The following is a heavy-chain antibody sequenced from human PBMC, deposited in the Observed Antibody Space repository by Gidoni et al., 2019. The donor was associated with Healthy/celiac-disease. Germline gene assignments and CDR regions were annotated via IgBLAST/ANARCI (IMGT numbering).Heavy chain of an antibody. J-gene: IGHJ3*02. CDR3: ARDLADYSNYNDAFDI. CDR2: ISYDGSNK. CDR1: GFPFSCYA. Sequence: QLQLVESGGGVVQPGWSLRLSCAAPGFPFSCYAMHWVRPAPGKWLEWVAVISYDGSNKYYADSVKGRFTISRDNSKNTLYLQMNSLRAEDTAVYYCARDLADYSNYNDAFDIWGQGTMVTVSS. V-gene: IGHV3-30-3*01. D-gene: IGHD4-4*01.